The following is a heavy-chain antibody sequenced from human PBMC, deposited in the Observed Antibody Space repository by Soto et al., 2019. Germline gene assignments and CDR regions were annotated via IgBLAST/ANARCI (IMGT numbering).Heavy chain of an antibody. V-gene: IGHV4-59*01. D-gene: IGHD6-13*01. CDR3: ARYRREAVAGYTLDD. CDR1: GGSISSNY. Sequence: SETLSLTCTVSGGSISSNYWTWIRQPPGKGLEWIGYVNNSGSTNYNPSLKSRVTISEDTSKSQFSLKVNSMTAADTAVYYCARYRREAVAGYTLDDWGQGILVTVPQ. J-gene: IGHJ4*02. CDR2: VNNSGST.